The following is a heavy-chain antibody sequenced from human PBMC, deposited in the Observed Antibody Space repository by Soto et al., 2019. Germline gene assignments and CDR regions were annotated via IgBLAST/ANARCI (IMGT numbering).Heavy chain of an antibody. Sequence: SMTLSLNCSITSASIGSYYWRWIRQPPGKGLEWIGYIYYSGSTNYNPSLKSRVTISADTSKNQFSLKLSSVTAADSAVYFCARRRVYSDYADSFDIWSQGTVVT. CDR3: ARRRVYSDYADSFDI. CDR1: SASIGSYY. J-gene: IGHJ3*02. V-gene: IGHV4-59*12. D-gene: IGHD5-12*01. CDR2: IYYSGST.